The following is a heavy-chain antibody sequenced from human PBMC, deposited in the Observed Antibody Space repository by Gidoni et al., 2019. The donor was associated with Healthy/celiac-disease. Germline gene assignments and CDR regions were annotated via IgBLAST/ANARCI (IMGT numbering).Heavy chain of an antibody. D-gene: IGHD6-13*01. CDR1: GYSFTSYW. CDR3: VGGYSSPGDGDY. J-gene: IGHJ4*02. V-gene: IGHV5-10-1*03. Sequence: EVQLVQSGAEVKKTGESLRISCTGPGYSFTSYWISRVRQMPGKGLEWMGRIDPSDSYTNYSPSFQGHVTISADRSISTAYLQWSSLKASDTAMYYCVGGYSSPGDGDYWGQGTLVTVSS. CDR2: IDPSDSYT.